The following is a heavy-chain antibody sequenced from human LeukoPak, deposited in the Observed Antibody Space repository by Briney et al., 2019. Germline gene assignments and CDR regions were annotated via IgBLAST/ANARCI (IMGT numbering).Heavy chain of an antibody. V-gene: IGHV3-48*03. Sequence: GGSLRVSCVASGFTFKNYAMNWVRQAPGKGLEWVSSITSSGSTIFYADSVKGRFTVSRDNAKNSLYLQVYSLTVEDTATYYCARLRTGRFSTSWFDYWGQGSLVTVPS. J-gene: IGHJ4*02. CDR1: GFTFKNYA. D-gene: IGHD6-13*01. CDR3: ARLRTGRFSTSWFDY. CDR2: ITSSGSTI.